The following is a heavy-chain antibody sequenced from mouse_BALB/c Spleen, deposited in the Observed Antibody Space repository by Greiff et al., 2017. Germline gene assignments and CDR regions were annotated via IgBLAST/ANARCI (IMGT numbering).Heavy chain of an antibody. D-gene: IGHD2-5*01. CDR1: GFTFSSFG. V-gene: IGHV5-17*02. CDR2: ISSGSSTI. J-gene: IGHJ3*01. Sequence: EVQLVESGGGLVQPGGSRKLSCAASGFTFSSFGMHWVRQAPEQGLEWVAYISSGSSTIYYADTVKGRFTISRDNPKNTLFLQMTSLRSEDTAMYYCARGVTWFAYWGQGTLVTVSA. CDR3: ARGVTWFAY.